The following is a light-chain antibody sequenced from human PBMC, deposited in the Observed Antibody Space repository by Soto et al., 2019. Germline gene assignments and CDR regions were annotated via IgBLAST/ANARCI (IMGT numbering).Light chain of an antibody. Sequence: EIVLTQSPATLSLFPGERATLSCRASQSVGSFLAWYQQKSGQTPRLLIYDASNRAPGIPARFSGSGSGTDFTLTISRLEPEDFAVYYCQHRSNWLGTFGPGTKVDIK. J-gene: IGKJ3*01. CDR3: QHRSNWLGT. CDR2: DAS. CDR1: QSVGSF. V-gene: IGKV3-11*01.